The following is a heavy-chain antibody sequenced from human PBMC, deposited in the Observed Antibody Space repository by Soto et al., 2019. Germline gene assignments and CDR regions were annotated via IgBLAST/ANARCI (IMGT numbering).Heavy chain of an antibody. CDR2: IYYTGLS. J-gene: IGHJ4*02. D-gene: IGHD6-13*01. V-gene: IGHV4-59*01. CDR1: GGSISSYY. CDR3: ASHSSHWPFFDF. Sequence: QVQLQESGPGLVKPSETLSLTCTVSGGSISSYYWSWIRQPPGKGLEWIGYIYYTGLSNSNPSLNSRVTMSGDTSKNQFSLKLSSVTAADTAVYYCASHSSHWPFFDFWGQGTLVTVSS.